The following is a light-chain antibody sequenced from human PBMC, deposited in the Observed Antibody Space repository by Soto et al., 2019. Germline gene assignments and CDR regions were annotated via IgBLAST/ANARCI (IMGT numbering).Light chain of an antibody. CDR1: QSISGY. Sequence: DIQITQSPTSLSSCLLDIVTITCRASQSISGYLNWYQQKPGKAPKLLIYAASSLQSGVPSRFSGSGSGTDFTLTISSLQTEDFATYYCQQTSSTPTFGQGTKVDIK. CDR3: QQTSSTPT. V-gene: IGKV1-39*01. CDR2: AAS. J-gene: IGKJ1*01.